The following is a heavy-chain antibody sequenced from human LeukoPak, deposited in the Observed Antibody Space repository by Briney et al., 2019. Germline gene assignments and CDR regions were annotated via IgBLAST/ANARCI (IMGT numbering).Heavy chain of an antibody. Sequence: PSETLSLTCTVSGGSISSYYWGWIRQPPGKGLEWVGYIYYSGSTNYNPSLKSRVTISVDTSKNQFSLKLSSVTAADTAVYYCARLSGIAAAGTFGYYYCYGMDVWGQGTTVTVSS. V-gene: IGHV4-59*01. J-gene: IGHJ6*02. CDR1: GGSISSYY. CDR3: ARLSGIAAAGTFGYYYCYGMDV. D-gene: IGHD6-13*01. CDR2: IYYSGST.